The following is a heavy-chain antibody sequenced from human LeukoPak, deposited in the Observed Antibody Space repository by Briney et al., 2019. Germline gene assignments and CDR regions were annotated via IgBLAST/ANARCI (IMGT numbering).Heavy chain of an antibody. J-gene: IGHJ6*02. D-gene: IGHD2-15*01. V-gene: IGHV4-34*01. Sequence: SETLSLTCAVYGGSFSGYYWSWIRQPPGKGLEWIGEINHSGSTNYNPSLKSRVTISVDTSKNQFSLKLSSVTAADTAVYYCARGRGGGGNCYGMDVWGQGTTVTVSS. CDR3: ARGRGGGGNCYGMDV. CDR1: GGSFSGYY. CDR2: INHSGST.